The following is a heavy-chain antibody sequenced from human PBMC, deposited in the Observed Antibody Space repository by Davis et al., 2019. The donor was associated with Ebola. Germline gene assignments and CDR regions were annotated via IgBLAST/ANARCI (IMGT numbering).Heavy chain of an antibody. Sequence: MPSETLSLTCAVSGGSISSSNWWSWVRQPPGKGLEWIGEIYHSGSTNYNPSLKSRVTISVDKSKNQFSLKLSSVTAVDTAVYYCATRGEDFGVVITSYYYGMDVWGQGTTVTVSS. V-gene: IGHV4-4*02. CDR1: GGSISSSNW. D-gene: IGHD3-3*01. CDR3: ATRGEDFGVVITSYYYGMDV. CDR2: IYHSGST. J-gene: IGHJ6*02.